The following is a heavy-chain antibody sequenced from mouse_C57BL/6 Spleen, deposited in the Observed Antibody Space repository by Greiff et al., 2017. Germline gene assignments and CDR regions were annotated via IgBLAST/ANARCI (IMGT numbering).Heavy chain of an antibody. CDR3: AREEYGGYAMDY. J-gene: IGHJ4*01. CDR1: GYTFTSYW. Sequence: VQLQQPGAELVKPGASVKLSCKASGYTFTSYWMHWVKQRPGKGLEWIGMIHPNSGSNNYNEKFKSKATLTVDKSSSTAYMQLSSLTSEDSAVYYGAREEYGGYAMDYWGQGTSVTVSS. CDR2: IHPNSGSN. D-gene: IGHD5-1*01. V-gene: IGHV1-64*01.